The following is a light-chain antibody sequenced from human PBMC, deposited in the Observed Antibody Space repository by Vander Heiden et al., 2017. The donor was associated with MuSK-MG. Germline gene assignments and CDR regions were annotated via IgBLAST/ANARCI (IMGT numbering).Light chain of an antibody. Sequence: SSVLTQPPSVSVAPGQTARITCGGNNVARMSVHWYQQNPGQAPVVVVYDDIDRPSGIPERFSGAKSGNTATLTSSSVETGEEADLYCQVWNGDGDQLVFGGGTKLTVL. CDR1: NVARMS. J-gene: IGLJ3*02. V-gene: IGLV3-21*02. CDR3: QVWNGDGDQLV. CDR2: DDI.